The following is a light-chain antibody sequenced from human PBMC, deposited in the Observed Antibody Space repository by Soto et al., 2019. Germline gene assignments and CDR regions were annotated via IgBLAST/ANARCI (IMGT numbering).Light chain of an antibody. CDR1: QSVSVY. V-gene: IGKV1-39*01. J-gene: IGKJ1*01. Sequence: DIQMTQSPSSLSASVADRVTITCRASQSVSVYLNWYHQTPGKAPKLLIYKISSLQSGVPSRFSGSGLGTNFSITITSLQAEDSGTCYCQQRYSAPWTFGQGTKVEVK. CDR3: QQRYSAPWT. CDR2: KIS.